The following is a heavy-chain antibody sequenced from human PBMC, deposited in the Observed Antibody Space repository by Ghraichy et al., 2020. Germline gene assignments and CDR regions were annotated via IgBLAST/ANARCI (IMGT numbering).Heavy chain of an antibody. CDR3: ARDRSRTGNYGMDV. CDR2: ISNSGNT. J-gene: IGHJ6*02. CDR1: GFTFSVNY. D-gene: IGHD3-10*01. Sequence: LSLTCGASGFTFSVNYMNWVRQAPGKGLEWVSVISNSGNTYYAASVKGRFTISRDNSKNTLYLQMNSLTAEDTAVYYCARDRSRTGNYGMDVWGQGTTVTVSS. V-gene: IGHV3-53*01.